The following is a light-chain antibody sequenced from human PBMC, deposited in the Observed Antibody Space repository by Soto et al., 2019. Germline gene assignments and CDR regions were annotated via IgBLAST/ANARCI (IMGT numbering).Light chain of an antibody. J-gene: IGKJ4*01. CDR1: QGIGTY. CDR2: AAF. Sequence: IQLTQSPSSLSASVGDRVTISCRASQGIGTYLAWYQQKPGKAPKLLIYAAFTLHSGVPARFSGSGSGTEFTLTISSLQPDDFATYYCQQYNSYSLTFGGGTKVDIK. V-gene: IGKV1-9*01. CDR3: QQYNSYSLT.